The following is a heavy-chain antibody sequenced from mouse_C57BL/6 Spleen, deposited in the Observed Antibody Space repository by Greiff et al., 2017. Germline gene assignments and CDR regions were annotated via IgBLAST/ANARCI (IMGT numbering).Heavy chain of an antibody. CDR1: GFTFSDYG. CDR3: ARPLCYGSSYGWFAY. Sequence: EVQLVESGGGLVKPGGSLKLSCAASGFTFSDYGIPWVRQAPETGLEWVAYLSSGSSTIYYADTVKGRFTISRDNAKNTLCLQMTSLRSEDTAMYYGARPLCYGSSYGWFAYWGQGTLVTVSA. V-gene: IGHV5-17*01. D-gene: IGHD1-1*01. CDR2: LSSGSSTI. J-gene: IGHJ3*01.